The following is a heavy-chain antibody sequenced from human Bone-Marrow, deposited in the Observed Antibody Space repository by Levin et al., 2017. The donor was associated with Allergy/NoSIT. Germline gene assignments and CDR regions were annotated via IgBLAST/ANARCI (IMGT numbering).Heavy chain of an antibody. Sequence: ASVKVSCKASGGSFSRYAISWVRQAPGQGFEWMGGIIPMLGTANYADNFRGRVTITADDSANTVYMEVNSLRSDDTAVYYCARAVQFFDRSNGLDVWGLGTTVTVS. D-gene: IGHD3-9*01. CDR2: IIPMLGTA. CDR3: ARAVQFFDRSNGLDV. J-gene: IGHJ6*02. CDR1: GGSFSRYA. V-gene: IGHV1-69*13.